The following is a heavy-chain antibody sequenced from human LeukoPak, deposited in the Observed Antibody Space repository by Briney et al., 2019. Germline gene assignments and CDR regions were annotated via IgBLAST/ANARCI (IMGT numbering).Heavy chain of an antibody. CDR3: AREGQYYDILAGLGGGYYYYYMDV. J-gene: IGHJ6*03. Sequence: PSETLSLTCTVSGYSLSSGYYWGWIRQPPGKGLEWIGSIYHSGNTKYNPSLKSRPINSVDTSQQELSLKLSSVTAADTAVYYCAREGQYYDILAGLGGGYYYYYMDVWGKGTTVTISS. CDR1: GYSLSSGYY. CDR2: IYHSGNT. V-gene: IGHV4-38-2*02. D-gene: IGHD3-9*01.